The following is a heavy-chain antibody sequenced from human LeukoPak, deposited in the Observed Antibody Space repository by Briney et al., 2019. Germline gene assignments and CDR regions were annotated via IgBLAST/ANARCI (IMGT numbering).Heavy chain of an antibody. CDR2: INHSGST. D-gene: IGHD1-14*01. V-gene: IGHV4-34*01. Sequence: SETLSLTCAVYGGSFSGYYWSWIRQPPGKGLEWIGEINHSGSTNYNPSLKSRVTISVDTSKNQFSLKLSSVTAADTAVYYCASGRRAHIKDYWGQGTLVTVSS. CDR1: GGSFSGYY. J-gene: IGHJ4*02. CDR3: ASGRRAHIKDY.